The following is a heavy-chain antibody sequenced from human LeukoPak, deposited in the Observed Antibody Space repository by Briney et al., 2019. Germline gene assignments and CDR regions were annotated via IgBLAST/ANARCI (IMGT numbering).Heavy chain of an antibody. CDR1: GGSISSGSYY. D-gene: IGHD3-9*01. CDR3: ARMYYDIYHDAFDI. CDR2: IYYSGST. J-gene: IGHJ3*02. Sequence: PSETLSLTCTVSGGSISSGSYYWSWIRQPPGKGLEWIGYIYYSGSTNYNPSLKSRVTISVDTSKNQFSLKLSSVTAADTAVYYCARMYYDIYHDAFDIWGQGTMVTVSS. V-gene: IGHV4-61*01.